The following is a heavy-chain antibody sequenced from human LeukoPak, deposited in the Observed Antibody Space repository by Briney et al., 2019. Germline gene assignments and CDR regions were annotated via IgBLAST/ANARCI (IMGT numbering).Heavy chain of an antibody. CDR1: GYTFTGYY. D-gene: IGHD1-20*01. V-gene: IGHV1-2*02. J-gene: IGHJ6*03. Sequence: ASVKVSCKASGYTFTGYYMHWVRQAPGQGLEWMGWINPNSGGTNYAQKFQGRVTMTRDTSISTAYMELSRLRSDDTAVYYCARANWNDGGYYYYYMDVWGKGTTVTVSS. CDR3: ARANWNDGGYYYYYMDV. CDR2: INPNSGGT.